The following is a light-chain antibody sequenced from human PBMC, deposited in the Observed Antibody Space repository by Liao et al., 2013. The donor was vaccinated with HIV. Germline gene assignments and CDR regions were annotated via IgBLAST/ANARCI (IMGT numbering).Light chain of an antibody. J-gene: IGLJ3*02. CDR2: QDS. CDR3: QVWDRSSDHWV. V-gene: IGLV3-1*01. Sequence: SYELTQPPSVSVSPGQTASITCSGDAVPNQYAFWYKQKPGQSPVLVIYQDSKRPSGIPERFSGSNSGNTATLTISGTQAMDEADYYCQVWDRSSDHWVFGGGTKLTVL. CDR1: AVPNQY.